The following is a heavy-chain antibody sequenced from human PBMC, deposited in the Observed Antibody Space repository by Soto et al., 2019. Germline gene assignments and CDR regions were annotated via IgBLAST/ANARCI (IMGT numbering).Heavy chain of an antibody. CDR2: IDYTGDT. Sequence: SETLSLTCTVSGASVSSGRYYWNWIRQPPGKGLEWIGYIDYTGDTNYSPSLKSRVTISVDTSKNLFSLMLTSMTAADTAVYYCARDHDVWGQGTTVTVSS. CDR3: ARDHDV. V-gene: IGHV4-61*01. CDR1: GASVSSGRYY. J-gene: IGHJ6*02.